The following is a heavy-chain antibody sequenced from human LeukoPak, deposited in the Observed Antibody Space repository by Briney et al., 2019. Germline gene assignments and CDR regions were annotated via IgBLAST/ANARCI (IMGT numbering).Heavy chain of an antibody. V-gene: IGHV4-31*03. CDR2: VSYSGST. CDR1: GGSITSGRYY. CDR3: ARDPRGDTTGTTFDR. D-gene: IGHD1-1*01. Sequence: SETLSLTCTLSGGSITSGRYYWTWIRQHPQRGLEWIGYVSYSGSTNYNSPLKSRLTISADTSKNQFYLRLTSVTAADTAVYYCARDPRGDTTGTTFDRWGQGTLVTVSS. J-gene: IGHJ5*02.